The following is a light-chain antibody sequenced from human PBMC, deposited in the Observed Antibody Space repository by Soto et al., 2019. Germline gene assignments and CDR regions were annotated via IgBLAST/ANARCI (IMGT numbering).Light chain of an antibody. CDR3: QQYNNWPPT. Sequence: EIVMSHSPSTLSVSPLERASLSFMASQSVRSNLAWYQQKPGQPPRLPIYGASTRATGIPARFSGSGSGTEFTLTISSLQSEDFALYYCQQYNNWPPTFGQGTKVDIK. CDR1: QSVRSN. CDR2: GAS. V-gene: IGKV3-15*01. J-gene: IGKJ1*01.